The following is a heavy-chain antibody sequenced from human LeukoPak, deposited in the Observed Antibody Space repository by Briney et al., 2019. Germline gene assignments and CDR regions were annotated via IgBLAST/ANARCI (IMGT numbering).Heavy chain of an antibody. CDR1: GFTFSSYA. CDR3: ARVDYDSSGYRFDY. J-gene: IGHJ4*02. D-gene: IGHD3-22*01. CDR2: ISYDGSNK. Sequence: GGSLRLSCAASGFTFSSYAMHWVRQAPGKGLEWVAVISYDGSNKYYADSVKGRFTISRDNSKNTLYLQMNSLRAEDTAVYYCARVDYDSSGYRFDYWGQGTLVTVSS. V-gene: IGHV3-30-3*01.